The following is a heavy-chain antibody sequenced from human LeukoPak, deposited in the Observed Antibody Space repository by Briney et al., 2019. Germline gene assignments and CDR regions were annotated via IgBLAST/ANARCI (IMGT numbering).Heavy chain of an antibody. J-gene: IGHJ3*02. CDR2: ISSSSSHI. D-gene: IGHD5-18*01. Sequence: GGSLRLSCAASGFTFSSYSMNWVRQAPGKGLEWVSSISSSSSHIYYADSVKGRFTISRDNAKNSLYLQMNSLRAEDTAVYYCARGEYSYGYEDAFDIWGQGTMVTVSS. CDR3: ARGEYSYGYEDAFDI. CDR1: GFTFSSYS. V-gene: IGHV3-21*01.